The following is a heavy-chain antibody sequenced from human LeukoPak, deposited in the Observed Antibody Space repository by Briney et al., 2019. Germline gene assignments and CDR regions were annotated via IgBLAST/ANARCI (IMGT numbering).Heavy chain of an antibody. Sequence: PGGSLRLSCAASGFTFSDYGMYWVRQAPGKGLEWVSLIWYDGGKKYYTDSVRGGFSISRDNSKNTLYLQMNSLRAEDTAVYYCVRYCNGGSCYRAAFDVWGPGTMVTVSS. V-gene: IGHV3-33*01. CDR1: GFTFSDYG. J-gene: IGHJ3*01. CDR3: VRYCNGGSCYRAAFDV. D-gene: IGHD2-15*01. CDR2: IWYDGGKK.